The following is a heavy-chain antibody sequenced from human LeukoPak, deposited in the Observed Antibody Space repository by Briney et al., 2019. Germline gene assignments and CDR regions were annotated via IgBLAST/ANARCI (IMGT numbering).Heavy chain of an antibody. CDR2: ISYDGSNK. CDR3: ARDPQFLYYYDSSGYYYGPPDY. CDR1: GFTFSSYG. D-gene: IGHD3-22*01. Sequence: GGSLRLSCAASGFTFSSYGMHWVRQAPGKGLEWVAVISYDGSNKYYADSVKGRFTISRDNSKNTLYLQMNSLRAEDTAVYYCARDPQFLYYYDSSGYYYGPPDYWGQGTLVTVSS. J-gene: IGHJ4*02. V-gene: IGHV3-30*19.